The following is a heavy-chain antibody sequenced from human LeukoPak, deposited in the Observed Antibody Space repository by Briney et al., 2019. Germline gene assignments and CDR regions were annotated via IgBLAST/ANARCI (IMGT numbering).Heavy chain of an antibody. D-gene: IGHD1-26*01. CDR3: ARIREWELLGAFDL. Sequence: GGSLRLSCAASGFTFRSHAMYWVRQAPGKGLEWVAAISYDETSTYYTESVKGRFTISRDNSKDTLSLQMDSLRTQDSALYFCARIREWELLGAFDLWGQGTLVTVSS. J-gene: IGHJ3*01. V-gene: IGHV3-30*04. CDR2: ISYDETST. CDR1: GFTFRSHA.